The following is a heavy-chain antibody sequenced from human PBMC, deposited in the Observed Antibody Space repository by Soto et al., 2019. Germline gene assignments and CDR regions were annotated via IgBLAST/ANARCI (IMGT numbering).Heavy chain of an antibody. J-gene: IGHJ4*02. Sequence: QVQLQESGPGLVKPSETLSLTCTVSDVFLSSYYWSWIRQPPGKGLEWIGSIYYNGSTNYYPSLKSRVIMSVDTSKNQFSLKLNSVTAADTAVYYCARDSGLKGRRRFDYWGQGTLVTVSS. CDR2: IYYNGST. D-gene: IGHD6-25*01. CDR1: DVFLSSYY. V-gene: IGHV4-59*01. CDR3: ARDSGLKGRRRFDY.